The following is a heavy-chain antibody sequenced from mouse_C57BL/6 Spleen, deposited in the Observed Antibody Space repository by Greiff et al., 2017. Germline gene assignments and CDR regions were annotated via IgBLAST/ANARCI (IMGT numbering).Heavy chain of an antibody. V-gene: IGHV3-6*01. CDR2: ISYDGSN. CDR3: AREGDYDGMDY. Sequence: EVKVEESGPGLVKPSQSLSLTCSVTGYSITSGYYWNWIRQFPGNKLEWMGYISYDGSNNYNPSLKNRISITRDTSKNQFFLKLNSVTTEDTATYYCAREGDYDGMDYWGQGTSVTVSS. CDR1: GYSITSGYY. J-gene: IGHJ4*01.